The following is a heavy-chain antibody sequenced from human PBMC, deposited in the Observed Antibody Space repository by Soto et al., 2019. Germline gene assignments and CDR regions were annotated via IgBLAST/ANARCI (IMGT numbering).Heavy chain of an antibody. CDR2: IIPILGIA. J-gene: IGHJ4*02. V-gene: IGHV1-69*02. CDR1: GGTFSSYT. D-gene: IGHD4-17*01. CDR3: ASYGGNSGGCDY. Sequence: QVQLVQSGAEVKKPGSSVKVSCKASGGTFSSYTISWVRQAPGQGLEWMGRIIPILGIANYAQKFQGRVTIXAXXSTSTAYMELSSLRSEDTAVYYCASYGGNSGGCDYWGQGTLVTVSS.